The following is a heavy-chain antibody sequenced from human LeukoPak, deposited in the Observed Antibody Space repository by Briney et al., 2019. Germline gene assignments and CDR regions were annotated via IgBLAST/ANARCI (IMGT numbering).Heavy chain of an antibody. CDR1: GYSFTNYW. V-gene: IGHV5-51*01. CDR2: IYPGNSDT. CDR3: ARHVSGYSYAHFDY. Sequence: GESLKISCEGSGYSFTNYWIGWARQMPGKGLEWMGIIYPGNSDTRYSPSFQGQVTISADKSISTAYLQWSSLKASDTAMYYCARHVSGYSYAHFDYWGQGTLVTVSS. D-gene: IGHD5-18*01. J-gene: IGHJ4*02.